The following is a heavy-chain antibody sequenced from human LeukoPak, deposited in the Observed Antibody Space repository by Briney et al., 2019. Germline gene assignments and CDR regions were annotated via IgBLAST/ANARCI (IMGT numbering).Heavy chain of an antibody. V-gene: IGHV1-3*01. CDR2: INAGNGNT. CDR3: ARDPCSGGSCYIHPFDY. J-gene: IGHJ4*02. Sequence: WASVKVSCEASGYTFTSYAMHWVRQAPGQRLEWMGWINAGNGNTKYSQKFQGRVTITRDTSASTAYMELSSLRSEDTAVYYCARDPCSGGSCYIHPFDYWGQGTLVTVSS. D-gene: IGHD2-15*01. CDR1: GYTFTSYA.